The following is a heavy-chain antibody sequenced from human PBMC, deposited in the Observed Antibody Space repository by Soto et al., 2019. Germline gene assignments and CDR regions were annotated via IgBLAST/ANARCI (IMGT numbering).Heavy chain of an antibody. J-gene: IGHJ4*02. CDR2: IYYSGST. CDR3: ARDKGGIAAAGPFDY. V-gene: IGHV4-39*07. Sequence: GSLRLSCAASGFTFSSYSMNWIRQPPGKGLEWIGSIYYSGSTYYNPSLKSRVTISVDTSKNQFSLKLSSVTAADTAVYYCARDKGGIAAAGPFDYWGQGTLVTVSS. D-gene: IGHD6-13*01. CDR1: GFTFSSYS.